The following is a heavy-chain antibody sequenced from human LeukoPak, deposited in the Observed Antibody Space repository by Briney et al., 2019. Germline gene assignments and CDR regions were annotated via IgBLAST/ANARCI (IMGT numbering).Heavy chain of an antibody. J-gene: IGHJ4*02. Sequence: ASVKVSCKASGYTFTSYGISWVRQAPGQGLEWMGWVSAYNGNTNYARKLQGRVTMTTDTSTSTAYMELRSLRSDDTAVYYCARDDSSGWDMGYGYYFDYWGQGTLVTVSS. CDR2: VSAYNGNT. CDR1: GYTFTSYG. D-gene: IGHD6-19*01. CDR3: ARDDSSGWDMGYGYYFDY. V-gene: IGHV1-18*01.